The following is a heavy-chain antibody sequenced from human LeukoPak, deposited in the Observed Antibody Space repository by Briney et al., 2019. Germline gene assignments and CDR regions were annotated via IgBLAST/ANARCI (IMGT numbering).Heavy chain of an antibody. J-gene: IGHJ4*02. CDR3: AREPQYYDIP. V-gene: IGHV3-30*03. CDR1: GLTFSTYG. CDR2: ISYDGSNK. Sequence: PGGSLRLSCVGSGLTFSTYGMNWIRQAPGKGLDWVAVISYDGSNKYYADSVKGPFTISRDKAKNSLYLQMNSLRAEDTAVYYCAREPQYYDIPGGQGTLVTVSS. D-gene: IGHD3-9*01.